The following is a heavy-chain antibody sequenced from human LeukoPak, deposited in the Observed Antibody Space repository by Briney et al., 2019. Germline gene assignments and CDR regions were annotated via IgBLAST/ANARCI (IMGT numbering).Heavy chain of an antibody. D-gene: IGHD1-26*01. CDR1: GGSISSSNYY. V-gene: IGHV4-39*01. J-gene: IGHJ4*02. CDR2: IYFSGST. CDR3: ARLQSGAPTFYFDY. Sequence: SETLSLTCTVSGGSISSSNYYWGWIRQPPRKGLEWIGSIYFSGSTYYNPSLRSRVTISVDTSKNQFSLKLSSVTAADTAVYYCARLQSGAPTFYFDYWGQGTLVTVSS.